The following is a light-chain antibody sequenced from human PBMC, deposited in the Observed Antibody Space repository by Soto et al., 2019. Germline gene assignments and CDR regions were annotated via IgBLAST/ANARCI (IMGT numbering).Light chain of an antibody. CDR3: QQYDNWPHT. Sequence: EIGMTQSPATLSVSPGDRATLSCRASQSPRNNLAWFQQKPGQAPRLLLYGASTRATGIPARFSGSGSGTEFTLTISSLQSEDFAVYFCQQYDNWPHTFGQGTKLEIK. V-gene: IGKV3-15*01. CDR1: QSPRNN. CDR2: GAS. J-gene: IGKJ2*01.